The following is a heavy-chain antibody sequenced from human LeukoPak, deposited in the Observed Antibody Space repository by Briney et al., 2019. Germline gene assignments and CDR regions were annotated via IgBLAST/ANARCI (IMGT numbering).Heavy chain of an antibody. V-gene: IGHV4-59*08. J-gene: IGHJ4*02. CDR2: IYDSVST. D-gene: IGHD3-22*01. CDR1: GGSISSYY. Sequence: PSETLSLTCTVSGGSISSYYWSWIRQPPGKGLEWIGYIYDSVSTNYNPSLNSRVTISVDTSKNQFSLKLSSVTAADTAVYYCARLTPFTYYYDSSGYYFDYWGQGTLVTVSS. CDR3: ARLTPFTYYYDSSGYYFDY.